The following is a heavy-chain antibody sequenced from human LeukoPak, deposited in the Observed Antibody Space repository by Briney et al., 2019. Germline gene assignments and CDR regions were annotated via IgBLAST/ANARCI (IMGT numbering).Heavy chain of an antibody. Sequence: GGSLRLSCAASGFTFSSYAMSWVRQAPGKGLEWVSAISGSGGSTCYADSVKGRFTISRDNSKNTLYLQMNSLRAEDTAVYYCAKVIRSITMIVVVIGAFDIWGQGTMVTVSS. CDR2: ISGSGGST. CDR3: AKVIRSITMIVVVIGAFDI. D-gene: IGHD3-22*01. V-gene: IGHV3-23*01. CDR1: GFTFSSYA. J-gene: IGHJ3*02.